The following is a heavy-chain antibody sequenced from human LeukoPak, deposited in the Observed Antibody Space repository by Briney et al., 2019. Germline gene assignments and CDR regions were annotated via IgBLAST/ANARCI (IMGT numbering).Heavy chain of an antibody. CDR3: ARDRGSGSYYILPTLNWFDP. Sequence: SVTASCKASGGTFSSYAIGWVRQAPGRGLEWMGGIIPILATANYAQKFQGTVTITADKSTSTAYMELSSLRSDDTAVYYCARDRGSGSYYILPTLNWFDPWGQGTLVTVSS. J-gene: IGHJ5*02. CDR2: IIPILATA. CDR1: GGTFSSYA. V-gene: IGHV1-69*06. D-gene: IGHD1-26*01.